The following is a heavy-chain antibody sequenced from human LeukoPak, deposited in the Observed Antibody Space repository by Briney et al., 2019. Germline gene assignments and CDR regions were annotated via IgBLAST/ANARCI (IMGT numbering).Heavy chain of an antibody. Sequence: GGSLRLSCEASGFTFSSYAMSWVRQAPGKGLEWVSAISGSGGSTYYADSVKGRFTISRDNSKNTLYLQMNSLRAEDTAVYYCANAYYYDSSGYYYLDAFDIWGQGTMVTVSS. CDR2: ISGSGGST. J-gene: IGHJ3*02. CDR3: ANAYYYDSSGYYYLDAFDI. V-gene: IGHV3-23*01. D-gene: IGHD3-22*01. CDR1: GFTFSSYA.